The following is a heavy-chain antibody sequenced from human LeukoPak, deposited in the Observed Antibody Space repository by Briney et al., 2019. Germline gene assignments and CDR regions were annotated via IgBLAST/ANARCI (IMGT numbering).Heavy chain of an antibody. D-gene: IGHD1-26*01. J-gene: IGHJ4*02. CDR1: GFTFSSYA. Sequence: GGSLRLSCAASGFTFSSYAMSWVRQAPGKGLEWVSAISGSGGSTYYADSVKGRFTISRDNAKNSLYLQMNSLRAEDTALYYCARVKVGATIDYWGQGTLVTVSS. CDR3: ARVKVGATIDY. CDR2: ISGSGGST. V-gene: IGHV3-23*01.